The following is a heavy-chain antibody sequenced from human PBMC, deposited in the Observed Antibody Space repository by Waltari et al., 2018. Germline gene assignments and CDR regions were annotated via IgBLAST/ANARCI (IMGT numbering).Heavy chain of an antibody. CDR2: ISSSSSYI. V-gene: IGHV3-21*01. CDR1: GFTFSSYS. Sequence: EVQLVESGGGLVKPGGSLRLSCAASGFTFSSYSMNWVRQAPGKGLEWVSSISSSSSYIYYADSVKGRFTISRDNAKNSLYLQMNSLRAEDTAVYYCARDALRYYYYGMDVWGQGTTVTVSS. J-gene: IGHJ6*02. CDR3: ARDALRYYYYGMDV.